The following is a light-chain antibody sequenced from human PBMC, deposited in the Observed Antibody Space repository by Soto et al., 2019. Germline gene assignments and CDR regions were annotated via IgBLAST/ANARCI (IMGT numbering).Light chain of an antibody. Sequence: EVVMTQSPSILSVSPGERATLSCRASQGVTSNLAWYQQKPGQAPRLLIYGASTRATGIPARFSGSGSGTEFTLTISSLQSEDFAVYYCQHYNNWPLTFGGGTKVDI. CDR1: QGVTSN. CDR2: GAS. V-gene: IGKV3-15*01. J-gene: IGKJ4*01. CDR3: QHYNNWPLT.